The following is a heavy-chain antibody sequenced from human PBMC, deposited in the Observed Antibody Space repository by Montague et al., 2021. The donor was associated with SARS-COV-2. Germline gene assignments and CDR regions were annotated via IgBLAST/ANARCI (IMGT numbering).Heavy chain of an antibody. CDR2: IYSGGSST. CDR3: AKSRGIRYDSSGYYYPLDY. Sequence: SLRLSCAASGFTFSSYAMSWVRQAPGKGLEWVSVIYSGGSSTYYADSVKGRFTISRDNSKNTLYLQMYSLRAEDTAVYYCAKSRGIRYDSSGYYYPLDYWGQGTLVTVSS. J-gene: IGHJ4*02. D-gene: IGHD3-22*01. CDR1: GFTFSSYA. V-gene: IGHV3-23*03.